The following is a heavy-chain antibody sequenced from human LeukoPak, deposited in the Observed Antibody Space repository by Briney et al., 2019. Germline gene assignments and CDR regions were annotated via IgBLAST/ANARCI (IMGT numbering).Heavy chain of an antibody. V-gene: IGHV1-8*01. CDR3: ARFLRYFDWSPEDY. D-gene: IGHD3-9*01. Sequence: ASVKVSCKASGYTFTSYDINWVRQATGQGLEWMGWMNPNSGNTGYAQKFQGRVTMTRNTSISTTYMELSSLRSEDTAVYYCARFLRYFDWSPEDYWGRGTLVTVSS. CDR2: MNPNSGNT. CDR1: GYTFTSYD. J-gene: IGHJ4*02.